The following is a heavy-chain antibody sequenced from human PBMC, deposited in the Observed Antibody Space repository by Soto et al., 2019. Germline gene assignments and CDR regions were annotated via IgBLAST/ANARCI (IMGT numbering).Heavy chain of an antibody. Sequence: ASVKVSCKASGYTFTGYYMHWVQQAPGQGLEWMGWINPNSGGTNYAQKFQGWVTMTRDTSISTAYMELSRLRSDDTAVYYCARVSNSSSPNEPQYNWFDPWGQGTLVTVSS. CDR3: ARVSNSSSPNEPQYNWFDP. V-gene: IGHV1-2*04. D-gene: IGHD6-6*01. CDR1: GYTFTGYY. J-gene: IGHJ5*02. CDR2: INPNSGGT.